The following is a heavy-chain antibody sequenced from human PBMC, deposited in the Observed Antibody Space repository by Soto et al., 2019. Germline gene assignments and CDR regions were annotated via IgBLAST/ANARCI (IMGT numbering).Heavy chain of an antibody. D-gene: IGHD3-9*01. Sequence: GESLKISCKSSGYSFSSYWIAWVRLMPGKGLEWMGSIYPDDSDTKYSPSFQGQVTISADKSISAAYLRWSSLKASDTAIYYCARNSLTGYYNYYYSMDVWGQGAMVTVSS. CDR1: GYSFSSYW. J-gene: IGHJ6*02. CDR2: IYPDDSDT. V-gene: IGHV5-51*01. CDR3: ARNSLTGYYNYYYSMDV.